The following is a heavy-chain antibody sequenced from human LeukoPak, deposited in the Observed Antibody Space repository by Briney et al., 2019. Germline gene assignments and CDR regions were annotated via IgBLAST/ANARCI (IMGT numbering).Heavy chain of an antibody. CDR1: GFTFSNYG. D-gene: IGHD6-13*01. V-gene: IGHV3-33*01. J-gene: IGHJ4*02. CDR3: ARQGSSSWSDY. CDR2: IWYDGSNK. Sequence: GGSLRLSCAASGFTFSNYGMHWVRQAPGKGLEWVAVIWYDGSNKYYTDSVKGRFTISRDNSKNTLYLQMNSLRAEDTAVYYCARQGSSSWSDYWGQGTLVTVSS.